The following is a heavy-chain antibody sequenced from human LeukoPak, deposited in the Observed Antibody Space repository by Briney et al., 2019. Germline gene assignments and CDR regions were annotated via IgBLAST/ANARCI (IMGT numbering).Heavy chain of an antibody. CDR2: IYYSGST. CDR1: GGSISSYY. D-gene: IGHD6-13*01. CDR3: ARGELLAAAGTLKAFDI. J-gene: IGHJ3*02. V-gene: IGHV4-59*12. Sequence: PSETLSLTGTGSGGSISSYYWSWIRQPPGKGLEGMGYIYYSGSTNYNPSLKSRVTISVDKSKNQFSLKLSSVTAADTAVYYCARGELLAAAGTLKAFDIWGQGTMVTVSS.